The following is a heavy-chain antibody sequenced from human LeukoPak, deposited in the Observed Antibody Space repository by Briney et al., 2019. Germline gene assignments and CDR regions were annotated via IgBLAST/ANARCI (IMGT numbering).Heavy chain of an antibody. V-gene: IGHV1-3*01. J-gene: IGHJ4*02. Sequence: ASVRVSCKASGYIVNSRALHWVRQAPGQSLEWMGWFNAGNGYSQYSQKLQDRLTITRDTPASTVYTELSSLTSEDTAVYYCATDPSLRGVNWGQGTLVTVSS. CDR2: FNAGNGYS. CDR3: ATDPSLRGVN. CDR1: GYIVNSRA. D-gene: IGHD3-10*01.